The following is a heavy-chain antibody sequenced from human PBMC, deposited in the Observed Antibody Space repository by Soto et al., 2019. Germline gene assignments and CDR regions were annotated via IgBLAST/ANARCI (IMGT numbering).Heavy chain of an antibody. CDR1: GVSLTGYH. Sequence: SETLSLTCNVSGVSLTGYHWNWIRQPPGKTLEWIGFVYYSGSVSYNPSLKGRASISVDRSKNQFSLRLTSVTAADTAVYYCARRLNRGSFDHWGQG. J-gene: IGHJ5*02. V-gene: IGHV4-59*01. CDR3: ARRLNRGSFDH. CDR2: VYYSGSV.